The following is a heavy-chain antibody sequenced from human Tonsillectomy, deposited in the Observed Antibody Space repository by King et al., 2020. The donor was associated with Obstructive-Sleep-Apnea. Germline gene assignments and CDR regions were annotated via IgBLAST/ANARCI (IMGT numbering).Heavy chain of an antibody. CDR3: ARIHIERQLGTYSFDI. V-gene: IGHV5-51*01. CDR2: LYPDDSDV. Sequence: VQLVESGAEVRKPGESLKISCKGSGYSFTTYWIGWVRQMPGKGLEWMGVLYPDDSDVRYSPSLQGQVTISADKSISTAYLQWSSLQASDTATYYCARIHIERQLGTYSFDIWGQGTMVTVSS. D-gene: IGHD3-10*01. CDR1: GYSFTTYW. J-gene: IGHJ3*02.